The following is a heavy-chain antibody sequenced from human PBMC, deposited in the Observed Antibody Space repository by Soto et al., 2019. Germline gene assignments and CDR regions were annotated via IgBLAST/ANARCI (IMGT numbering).Heavy chain of an antibody. CDR3: ARDSGSYYFDY. V-gene: IGHV4-59*01. D-gene: IGHD3-10*01. CDR2: IYYSGST. J-gene: IGHJ4*02. CDR1: GGSISSYY. Sequence: KQSQTLSLTCTVSGGSISSYYWSWIRQPPGKGLEWIGYIYYSGSTNYNPSLKSRVTISVDTSKNQFSLKLSSVTAADTAVYYCARDSGSYYFDYWGQGTLVTVSS.